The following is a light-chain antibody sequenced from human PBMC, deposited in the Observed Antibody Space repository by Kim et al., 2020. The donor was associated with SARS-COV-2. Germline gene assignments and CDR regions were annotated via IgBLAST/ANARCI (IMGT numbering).Light chain of an antibody. CDR2: AAS. CDR1: QGISNY. J-gene: IGKJ1*01. V-gene: IGKV1-27*01. Sequence: ASVGDRVTITCRASQGISNYLVWYQQKTGEVPKVLIYAASTLQSGVPSRFSGSGSGTDFTLTFSSPQPEDAATYYCQKYNSSPWTFGQGTKVDIK. CDR3: QKYNSSPWT.